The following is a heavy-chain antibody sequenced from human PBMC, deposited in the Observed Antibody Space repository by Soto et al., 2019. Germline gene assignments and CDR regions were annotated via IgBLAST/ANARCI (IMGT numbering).Heavy chain of an antibody. D-gene: IGHD3-10*01. V-gene: IGHV3-21*01. CDR3: AREVREYGDRAFDI. J-gene: IGHJ3*02. CDR2: ISSSSSYI. Sequence: EVQLVESGGGLVKPGGSLRLSCAASGFTFSSYSMNWVRQAPGKGLEWVSSISSSSSYIYYADSVKGRFTISRDNAKNYMYLQMNSLRAEDTAVYYWAREVREYGDRAFDIWGQGTMVTVSS. CDR1: GFTFSSYS.